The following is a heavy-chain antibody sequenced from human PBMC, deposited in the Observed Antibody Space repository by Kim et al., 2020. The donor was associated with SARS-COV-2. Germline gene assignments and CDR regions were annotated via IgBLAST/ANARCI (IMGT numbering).Heavy chain of an antibody. CDR2: ISSSSSYI. V-gene: IGHV3-21*01. D-gene: IGHD6-13*01. CDR3: ARDSSSSWQPSYYYYGMDV. J-gene: IGHJ6*02. Sequence: GGSLRLSCAASGFTFSSYSMNWVRQAPGKGLEWVSSISSSSSYIYYADSVKGRFTISRDNAKNSLYLQMNSLRAEDTAVYYCARDSSSSWQPSYYYYGMDVWGQGTTVTVSS. CDR1: GFTFSSYS.